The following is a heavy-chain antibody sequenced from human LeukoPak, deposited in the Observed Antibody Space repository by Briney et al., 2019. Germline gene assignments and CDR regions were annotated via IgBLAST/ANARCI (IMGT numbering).Heavy chain of an antibody. CDR3: ARAYSSSFWFDP. J-gene: IGHJ5*02. CDR2: ISSSSSYI. Sequence: GGSLRLFCAASGFTFSSYSMNWVRQAPGKGLEWVSSISSSSSYIYYADSVKGRFTISRDNAKNSLYLQMNSLRAEDTAVYYCARAYSSSFWFDPWGQGTLVTVSS. CDR1: GFTFSSYS. V-gene: IGHV3-21*01. D-gene: IGHD6-13*01.